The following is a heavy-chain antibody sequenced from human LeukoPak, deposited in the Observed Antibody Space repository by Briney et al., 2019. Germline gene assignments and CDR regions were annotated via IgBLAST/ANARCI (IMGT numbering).Heavy chain of an antibody. CDR1: GLRFSSYA. CDR2: ISISGDTT. Sequence: GGSLRLSCAVSGLRFSSYAMSWVRQAPGKGVEWVSSISISGDTTNYADSVKGRFTISRDNSKNTLFLQMNSLRAEDTAVYYCAKEWSPNDYWGQGTRVTVSS. D-gene: IGHD2-15*01. V-gene: IGHV3-23*01. J-gene: IGHJ4*02. CDR3: AKEWSPNDY.